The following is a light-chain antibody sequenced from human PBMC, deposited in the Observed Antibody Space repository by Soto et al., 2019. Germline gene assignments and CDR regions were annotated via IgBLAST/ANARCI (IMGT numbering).Light chain of an antibody. CDR1: QSLSDS. Sequence: DIQMTQSPSTLSASVGDRVTITCRASQSLSDSLAWYQQKPGKAPKLVIYEASSLKSGIPSRFSGSRSGTHNTLTISTLQSDDFDTYNCQQYHGYWTFGQGTKVEIK. CDR2: EAS. J-gene: IGKJ1*01. CDR3: QQYHGYWT. V-gene: IGKV1-5*03.